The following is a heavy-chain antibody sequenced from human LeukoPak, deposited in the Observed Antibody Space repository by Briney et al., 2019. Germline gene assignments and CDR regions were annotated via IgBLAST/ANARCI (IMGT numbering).Heavy chain of an antibody. V-gene: IGHV4-59*12. D-gene: IGHD3-3*01. J-gene: IGHJ4*02. Sequence: PSETLSLTCTVSGGSISSYYWSWIRQPPGRRLEWMGHINYSGSTNYNPSLKSRVTISVDTSKNQFSLKLSSVTAADTAVYYCASRSSIWSGYQDTLYYFDSWGQGTLVTVSS. CDR1: GGSISSYY. CDR3: ASRSSIWSGYQDTLYYFDS. CDR2: INYSGST.